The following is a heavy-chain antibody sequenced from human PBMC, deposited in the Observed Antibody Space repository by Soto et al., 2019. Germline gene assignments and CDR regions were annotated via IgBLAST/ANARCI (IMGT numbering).Heavy chain of an antibody. J-gene: IGHJ4*01. V-gene: IGHV4-59*01. CDR1: GGSISSYY. CDR3: ARATGSYCSSTSCYASTFDY. D-gene: IGHD2-2*01. CDR2: IYYSGST. Sequence: SETLSLTFTVSGGSISSYYWSWIRQPPGKGLEWIGYIYYSGSTNYNPSLKSRVTISVDTSKNQFSLKLSSVTAADTAVYYCARATGSYCSSTSCYASTFDYWGQEPWSPSPQ.